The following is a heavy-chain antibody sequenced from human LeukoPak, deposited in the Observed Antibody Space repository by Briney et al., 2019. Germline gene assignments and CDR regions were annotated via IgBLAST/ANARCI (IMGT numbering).Heavy chain of an antibody. CDR1: GGSFSGYY. J-gene: IGHJ4*02. D-gene: IGHD3-22*01. CDR3: ASTSYYYDSSGYSVFDY. V-gene: IGHV4-34*01. Sequence: SETLSLTYAVYGGSFSGYYWSWIRQPPGKGLEWIGEINHSGSTNYNPSLKSRVTISVDTSKNQFSLKLSSVTAADTAVYYCASTSYYYDSSGYSVFDYWGQGTLVTVSS. CDR2: INHSGST.